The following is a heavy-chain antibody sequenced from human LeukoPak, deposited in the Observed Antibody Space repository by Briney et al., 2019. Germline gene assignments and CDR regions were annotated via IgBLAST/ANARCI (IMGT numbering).Heavy chain of an antibody. CDR3: ARERAAAGNFDY. CDR1: GGSISSYYY. D-gene: IGHD6-13*01. J-gene: IGHJ4*02. CDR2: IYYSGST. Sequence: PSETLSLTCTVSGGSISSYYYWSWLRQPPGKGLEWIGYIYYSGSTNYNPSLKSRVTISVETSKNQFSLKLSSVTAADTAVYYCARERAAAGNFDYWGQGTLVTISS. V-gene: IGHV4-59*01.